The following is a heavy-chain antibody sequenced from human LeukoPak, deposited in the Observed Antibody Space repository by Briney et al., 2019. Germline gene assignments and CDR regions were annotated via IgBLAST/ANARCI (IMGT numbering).Heavy chain of an antibody. J-gene: IGHJ5*02. CDR1: GYSISSGYY. CDR2: IYHSGST. D-gene: IGHD2-2*01. CDR3: ARVVRCSSTSCYSGWFDP. V-gene: IGHV4-38-2*01. Sequence: SETLSLTCAVSGYSISSGYYWGWIRQPPGKGLEWIGSIYHSGSTCYNPSLKSRVTISVDTSKNQFSLKLSSVTAADTAVYYCARVVRCSSTSCYSGWFDPWGQGTLVTVSS.